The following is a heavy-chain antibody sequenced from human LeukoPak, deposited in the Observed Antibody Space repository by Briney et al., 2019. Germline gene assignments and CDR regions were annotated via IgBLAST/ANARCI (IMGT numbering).Heavy chain of an antibody. CDR3: ARDSIVATGVYYFDY. J-gene: IGHJ4*02. D-gene: IGHD5-12*01. CDR1: GGSISSGGYY. V-gene: IGHV4-31*03. CDR2: IYYSGST. Sequence: PSQTLSLTCTVSGGSISSGGYYWSWIRQHPGKGLEWIGYIYYSGSTYYNPSLKSRVTISVDTSKNQFSLKLSSVTAADTVVYYCARDSIVATGVYYFDYWGQGTLVTVSS.